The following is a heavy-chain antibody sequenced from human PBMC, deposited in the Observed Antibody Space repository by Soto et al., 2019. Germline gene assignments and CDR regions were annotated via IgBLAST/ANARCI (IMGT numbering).Heavy chain of an antibody. CDR3: ARAPGGWLVFDY. CDR2: IYTSGST. CDR1: GITVSSSY. J-gene: IGHJ4*02. D-gene: IGHD6-19*01. V-gene: IGHV3-53*01. Sequence: GGSLRLSCAASGITVSSSYMTWVRQAPGKGLEWVSVIYTSGSTYYADSVKGRFTISRDNSKNPLYLQMNSLRAEDTAEDYCARAPGGWLVFDYWGQGTLVTVSS.